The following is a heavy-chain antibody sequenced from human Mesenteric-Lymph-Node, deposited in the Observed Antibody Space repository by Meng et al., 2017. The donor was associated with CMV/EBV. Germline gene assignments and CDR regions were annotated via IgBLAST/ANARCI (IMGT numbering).Heavy chain of an antibody. Sequence: SGGTFRSYASSWGRQAPGQGLEWMGGVIPIFGTVNYAQKFQGRVTITADESTSTAHMELSSLRSEDTAMYYCTRPFGSGSYYTPLSLWGQGTLVTVSS. V-gene: IGHV1-69*01. CDR3: TRPFGSGSYYTPLSL. CDR1: GGTFRSYA. CDR2: VIPIFGTV. J-gene: IGHJ4*02. D-gene: IGHD3-10*01.